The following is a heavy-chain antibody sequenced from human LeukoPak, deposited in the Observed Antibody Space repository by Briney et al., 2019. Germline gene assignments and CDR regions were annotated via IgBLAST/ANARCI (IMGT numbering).Heavy chain of an antibody. CDR2: IIPIFGTA. CDR1: GGTFSSYA. J-gene: IGHJ4*02. CDR3: ARESVITIFGVVIFRPLFDY. V-gene: IGHV1-69*05. Sequence: SVKVSCKASGGTFSSYAISWVRQAPGQGLEWMGGIIPIFGTANYAQKFQGRVTITTDESTSTGYMELSSLRSEDTAVYYCARESVITIFGVVIFRPLFDYWGQGTLVTVSS. D-gene: IGHD3-3*01.